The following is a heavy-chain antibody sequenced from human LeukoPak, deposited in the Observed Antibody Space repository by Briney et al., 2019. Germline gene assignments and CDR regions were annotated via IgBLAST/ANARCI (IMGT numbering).Heavy chain of an antibody. CDR3: AKDLASGGIVGATNWGAFDY. J-gene: IGHJ4*02. V-gene: IGHV3-53*05. CDR2: IYSDGRT. Sequence: GGSLRLSCAASGFTVSNKYMTWVRQAPGKGLEWVSLIYSDGRTYYADSVKGRCTISRDNSKNTLYLQMNSLRAEDTAVYYCAKDLASGGIVGATNWGAFDYWGQGTLVTVSS. D-gene: IGHD1-26*01. CDR1: GFTVSNKY.